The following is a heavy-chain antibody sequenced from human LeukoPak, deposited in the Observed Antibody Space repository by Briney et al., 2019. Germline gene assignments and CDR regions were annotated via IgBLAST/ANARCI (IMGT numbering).Heavy chain of an antibody. J-gene: IGHJ4*02. CDR3: ARGDVVFAESAQ. CDR2: INQDGSEK. V-gene: IGHV3-7*01. CDR1: GFTFSAFW. Sequence: GGSLRLSCAASGFTFSAFWMSWVRQAPGKGLEWVANINQDGSEKYIVDSVKGRFTISRDNAKNLLWLQMDSLRAEDTAVYYCARGDVVFAESAQWGQGTLVTVSS. D-gene: IGHD3-10*02.